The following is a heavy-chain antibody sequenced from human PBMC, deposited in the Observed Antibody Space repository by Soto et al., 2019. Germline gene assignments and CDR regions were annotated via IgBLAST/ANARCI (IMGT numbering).Heavy chain of an antibody. Sequence: GASVKVSCKASGDTFSGYAISWARQAPGQGLEWMGGITPNFGTANYAQKFQGRVTMTADESTSTAYMELSSLRSEDTAVYYCASSPPHWVRVGMFDPWGQGTPVTVSS. D-gene: IGHD3-10*01. CDR1: GDTFSGYA. J-gene: IGHJ5*02. CDR2: ITPNFGTA. CDR3: ASSPPHWVRVGMFDP. V-gene: IGHV1-69*13.